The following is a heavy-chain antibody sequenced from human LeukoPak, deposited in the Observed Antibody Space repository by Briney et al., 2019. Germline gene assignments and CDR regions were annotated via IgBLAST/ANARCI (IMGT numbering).Heavy chain of an antibody. D-gene: IGHD1/OR15-1a*01. CDR1: GGSISSSSYY. Sequence: SETLSLTCTVSGGSISSSSYYWGWIRQPPGKWLEWIGSIYYSGSTYYNPSLKSRVTISVDTSKNQFSLKLSSVTSAHTAVYYCASQSNKDYWGKGTLVTVSS. V-gene: IGHV4-39*01. J-gene: IGHJ4*02. CDR2: IYYSGST. CDR3: ASQSNKDY.